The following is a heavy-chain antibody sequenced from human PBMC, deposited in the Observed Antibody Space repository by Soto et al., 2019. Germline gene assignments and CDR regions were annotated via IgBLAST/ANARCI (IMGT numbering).Heavy chain of an antibody. V-gene: IGHV3-73*01. CDR1: GFTFSGSA. Sequence: EVQLVESGGGLVQPGGSLKLSCEASGFTFSGSAMHWVRQASGKGLEWVGRIRSKANSYATAYAALVKGRVTISRDDSKDTAYLQMISLKTEYTAVYYCTSPGIAAATLYWYFDLWGRGTLVTVSS. CDR2: IRSKANSYAT. J-gene: IGHJ2*01. D-gene: IGHD6-13*01. CDR3: TSPGIAAATLYWYFDL.